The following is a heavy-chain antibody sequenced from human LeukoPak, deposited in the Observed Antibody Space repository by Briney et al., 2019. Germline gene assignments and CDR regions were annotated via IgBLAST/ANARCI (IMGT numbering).Heavy chain of an antibody. V-gene: IGHV1-2*02. Sequence: ASVKVSCKASGFTFTAYYMHWVRQAPGQGLEWMGWIDPNSGGTYYARHFQGRVAMTRDTSISTAYMELSSLRSDDTAVYYCARIGISGSYWDFDQWGQGTLLTVSS. D-gene: IGHD1-26*01. J-gene: IGHJ4*02. CDR3: ARIGISGSYWDFDQ. CDR2: IDPNSGGT. CDR1: GFTFTAYY.